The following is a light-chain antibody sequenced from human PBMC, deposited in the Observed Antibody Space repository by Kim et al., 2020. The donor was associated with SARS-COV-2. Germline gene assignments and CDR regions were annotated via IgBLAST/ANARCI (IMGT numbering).Light chain of an antibody. CDR3: QQYGSSQWT. Sequence: SPGERATLSCRASQSVSSSYLAWYQQKPGQAPRLLIYGASSRATGIPDRCSGSGSGTDFTLTISRLEPEDFAVYYCQQYGSSQWTFGQGTKVDIK. V-gene: IGKV3-20*01. CDR1: QSVSSSY. CDR2: GAS. J-gene: IGKJ1*01.